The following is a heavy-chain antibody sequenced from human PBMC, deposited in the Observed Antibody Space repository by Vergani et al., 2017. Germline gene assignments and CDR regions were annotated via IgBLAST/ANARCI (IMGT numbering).Heavy chain of an antibody. CDR1: GYTFTSYD. CDR3: ARPFGGTLSGFDP. J-gene: IGHJ5*02. V-gene: IGHV1-8*01. Sequence: QVQLVQSGAEVKKPGSSVKVSCKASGYTFTSYDINWVRQATGQGLEWMGWMNPNSGNTGYAQKLQGRVTMTTDTSTSTAYMELRSLRSDDTAVYYCARPFGGTLSGFDPWGQGTLVTVSS. CDR2: MNPNSGNT. D-gene: IGHD1-26*01.